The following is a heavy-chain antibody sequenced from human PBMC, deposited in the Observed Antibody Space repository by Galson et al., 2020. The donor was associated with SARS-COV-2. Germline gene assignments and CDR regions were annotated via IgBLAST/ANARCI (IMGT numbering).Heavy chain of an antibody. CDR3: ARGNSNGVWEGHYYDMDG. CDR2: IGTAGDT. Sequence: GGSLRLSCAASGFTFSSYDMHWVRQATGKGLEWVSAIGTAGDTYYPGSVKGRFTISRENAKNSLYLQMNSLRAGDTAVYYCARGNSNGVWEGHYYDMDGWGKGTTVTVSS. CDR1: GFTFSSYD. D-gene: IGHD2-8*01. V-gene: IGHV3-13*01. J-gene: IGHJ6*03.